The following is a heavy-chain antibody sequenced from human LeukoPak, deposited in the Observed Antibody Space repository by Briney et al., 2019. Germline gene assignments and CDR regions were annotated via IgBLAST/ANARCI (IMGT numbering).Heavy chain of an antibody. CDR3: ARIPRTMVRGVIHEDSLD. J-gene: IGHJ4*02. Sequence: GGSLRLSCGASGFTFSRYAMSWVRQAPGKGLQWVSQIDGSGGAIYYADSVRGRFTISRDNAKNSLYLQMNSLRAEDTAVYYCARIPRTMVRGVIHEDSLDWGQGTLVTVSS. V-gene: IGHV3-23*01. CDR2: IDGSGGAI. D-gene: IGHD3-10*01. CDR1: GFTFSRYA.